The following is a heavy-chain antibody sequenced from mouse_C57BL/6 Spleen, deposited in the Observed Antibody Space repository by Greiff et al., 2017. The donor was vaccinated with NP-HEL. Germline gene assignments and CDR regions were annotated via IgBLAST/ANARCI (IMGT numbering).Heavy chain of an antibody. CDR2: INYDGSST. CDR3: ARDQVYYGSFYAMDY. Sequence: EVQRVESEGGLVQPGSSMKLSCTASGFTFSDYYMAWVRQVPEKGLEWVANINYDGSSTYYLDSLKSRFIISRDNAKNILYLQMSSLKSEDTATYYCARDQVYYGSFYAMDYWGQGTSVTVSS. J-gene: IGHJ4*01. CDR1: GFTFSDYY. D-gene: IGHD1-1*01. V-gene: IGHV5-16*01.